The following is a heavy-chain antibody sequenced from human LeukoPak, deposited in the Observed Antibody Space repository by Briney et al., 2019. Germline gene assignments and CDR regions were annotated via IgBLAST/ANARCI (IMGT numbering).Heavy chain of an antibody. CDR3: ARLRGSSTGRYYYYYYMDV. D-gene: IGHD1-26*01. Sequence: SETLSLTCAVYGGSFSGYYWSWIRQPPGKGLEWIGEINHSGSTNYNPSLKSRVTISVDTSKNQFSLKLSSVTAADTAVYYCARLRGSSTGRYYYYYYMDVWGKGTTVTISS. CDR1: GGSFSGYY. J-gene: IGHJ6*03. CDR2: INHSGST. V-gene: IGHV4-34*01.